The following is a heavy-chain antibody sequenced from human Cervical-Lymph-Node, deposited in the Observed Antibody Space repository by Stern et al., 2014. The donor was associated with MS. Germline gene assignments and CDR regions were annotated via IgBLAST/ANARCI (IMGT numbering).Heavy chain of an antibody. CDR1: GGSLTGYY. D-gene: IGHD1-26*01. CDR2: VYYTGTI. Sequence: QLQLQESGPGLVKPSETLYLTCDVSGGSLTGYYWTWIRQPPGKGLEWIGYVYYTGTINYNPSHKSRVAMFVDTSKNQFSLTLTSVTAADTAVYYCARRRGALLDPWGQGTLVTVSS. J-gene: IGHJ5*02. V-gene: IGHV4-59*01. CDR3: ARRRGALLDP.